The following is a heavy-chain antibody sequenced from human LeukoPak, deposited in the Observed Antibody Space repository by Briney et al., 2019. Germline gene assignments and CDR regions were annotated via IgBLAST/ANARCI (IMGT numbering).Heavy chain of an antibody. CDR3: ARDRTYYDSSGYYY. CDR2: ISSGSSTI. Sequence: GGSLRLSCAASGFTFSSYSMNWVRQAPGKGLEWVSYISSGSSTIYYADSVKGRFTISRDNAKNSLYLQMNSLRAEDTAVYYCARDRTYYDSSGYYYWGQGTLVTVSS. CDR1: GFTFSSYS. J-gene: IGHJ4*02. D-gene: IGHD3-22*01. V-gene: IGHV3-48*01.